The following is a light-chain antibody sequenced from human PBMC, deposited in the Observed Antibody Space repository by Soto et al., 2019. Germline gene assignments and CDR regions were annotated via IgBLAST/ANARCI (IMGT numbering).Light chain of an antibody. V-gene: IGKV3-20*01. CDR2: GAS. J-gene: IGKJ1*01. CDR3: QQYGGSPWT. Sequence: EIVLTQSPGTLSLSPGERATLSCRASQSVSNSYLAWYQQKPGQAPRVLIYGASSRATGIPDRFSGSGSGTDFALTISRLEPEDFAVYHCQQYGGSPWTFGQGTKVEIK. CDR1: QSVSNSY.